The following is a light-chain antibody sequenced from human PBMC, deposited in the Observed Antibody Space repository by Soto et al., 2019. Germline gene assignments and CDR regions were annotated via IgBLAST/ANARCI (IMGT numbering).Light chain of an antibody. J-gene: IGKJ1*01. V-gene: IGKV3-15*01. CDR3: QQYNSWLWT. Sequence: ETVMTQSPATLSVSPGDRVTLSFRASQTVHTNLAWFQQKPGQAPRLLIYGASTRATGIPARFSGSGSGTEFTLIISSLQSEDSAVYYCQQYNSWLWTFGQGTKVDI. CDR1: QTVHTN. CDR2: GAS.